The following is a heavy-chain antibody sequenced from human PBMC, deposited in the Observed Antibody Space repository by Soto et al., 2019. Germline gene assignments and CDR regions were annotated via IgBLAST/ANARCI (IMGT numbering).Heavy chain of an antibody. V-gene: IGHV5-51*01. D-gene: IGHD3-10*01. Sequence: PGESLKISCKTSGDSFTTDWIGWVRQMPGKGLEWMGVIYPGDSRTRYSPPFQGQVTISADKSISTAYLQWRSLKASDTAMCYVATRRFLSPEFSPWGQGTRVTVSS. J-gene: IGHJ5*02. CDR2: IYPGDSRT. CDR3: ATRRFLSPEFSP. CDR1: GDSFTTDW.